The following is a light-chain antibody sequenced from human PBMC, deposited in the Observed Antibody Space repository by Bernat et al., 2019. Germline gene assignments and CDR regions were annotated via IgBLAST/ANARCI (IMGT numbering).Light chain of an antibody. CDR2: EVT. J-gene: IGLJ3*02. CDR1: SSDVGGYNY. CDR3: SSYAGNSLV. V-gene: IGLV2-8*01. Sequence: QSALTQPPSAPGSPGQSVTISCTGTSSDVGGYNYVSWYQQHPGKAPKLMISEVTKRPSGVPDRFSGSKSGNTASLTVSGLQAEDEADYYCSSYAGNSLVFGGGTKVTVL.